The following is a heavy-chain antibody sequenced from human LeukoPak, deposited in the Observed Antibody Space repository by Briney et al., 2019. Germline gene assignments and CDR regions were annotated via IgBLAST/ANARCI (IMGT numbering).Heavy chain of an antibody. J-gene: IGHJ4*02. V-gene: IGHV4-34*01. D-gene: IGHD6-13*01. CDR2: INHSGST. Sequence: SETLSLTCTVSGGSISSYYWSWIRQPPGKGLEWIGEINHSGSTNYNPSLKSRVTISVDTSKNQFSLKLSSVTAADTAVYYCARGLAAAGYYFDYWGQGTLVTVSS. CDR1: GGSISSYY. CDR3: ARGLAAAGYYFDY.